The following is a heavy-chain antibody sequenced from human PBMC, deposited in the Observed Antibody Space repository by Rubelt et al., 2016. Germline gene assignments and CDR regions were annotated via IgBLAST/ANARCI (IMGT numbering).Heavy chain of an antibody. CDR3: ARDSVAAAGTVIYYYYGMDV. J-gene: IGHJ6*02. CDR1: GGSISSGGYY. D-gene: IGHD6-13*01. Sequence: TCTVSGGSISSGGYYWGWIRQHPGKGLEWIGYIYYGGSTYYNPSLKSRVTISVDTSKNQFSLKLSSVTAADTAVYYCARDSVAAAGTVIYYYYGMDVWGQGTTVTVSS. V-gene: IGHV4-31*03. CDR2: IYYGGST.